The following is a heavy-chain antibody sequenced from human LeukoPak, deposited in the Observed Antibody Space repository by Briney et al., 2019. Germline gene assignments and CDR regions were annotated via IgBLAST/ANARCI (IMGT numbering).Heavy chain of an antibody. V-gene: IGHV3-30*04. J-gene: IGHJ3*02. CDR1: GFTFSSYA. D-gene: IGHD3-9*01. Sequence: WRSLRLTCAASGFTFSSYARHWVGQPPGKGLEGVAGISYEGSNKYYAGSVKGRFTISIHNSKNTLYLKMNRMRAEDTAVYCCAIGLTGYYSLDAFDIWGQGTMVTVSS. CDR3: AIGLTGYYSLDAFDI. CDR2: ISYEGSNK.